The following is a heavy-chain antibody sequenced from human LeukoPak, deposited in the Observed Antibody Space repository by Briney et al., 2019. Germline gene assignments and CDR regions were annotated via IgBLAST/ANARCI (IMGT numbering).Heavy chain of an antibody. Sequence: ASVKVSCKASGYTFTRYYIHWVRQAPGQGLEWMGIIDPSGGSTSYAQKFQGRVTMTRDTSTSTVYMDLSSLRSEDTAVYYCAGAEDTGVDYWGQGTLVTVSS. J-gene: IGHJ4*02. V-gene: IGHV1-46*01. CDR3: AGAEDTGVDY. CDR2: IDPSGGST. CDR1: GYTFTRYY. D-gene: IGHD7-27*01.